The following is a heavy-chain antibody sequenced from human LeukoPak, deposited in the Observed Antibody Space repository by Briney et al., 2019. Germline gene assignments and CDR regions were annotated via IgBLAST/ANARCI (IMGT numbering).Heavy chain of an antibody. Sequence: GGSLRLSCAASGFTSSSYAMSWVRQGPGKGLEWVSVISGSGGSTYNADSVKGRFTISRDNSKNTLYLQMNSLRAEDTAVYYCAKDLGFYSSGPFDYWGQGTLVTVSS. CDR3: AKDLGFYSSGPFDY. CDR2: ISGSGGST. D-gene: IGHD6-19*01. J-gene: IGHJ4*02. CDR1: GFTSSSYA. V-gene: IGHV3-23*01.